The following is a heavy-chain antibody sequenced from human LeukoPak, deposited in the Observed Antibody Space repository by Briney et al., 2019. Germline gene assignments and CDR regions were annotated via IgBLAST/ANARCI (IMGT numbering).Heavy chain of an antibody. J-gene: IGHJ4*02. V-gene: IGHV3-23*01. Sequence: SGGSLRLSCAASGFTVSSNYMSWVRQAPGKGLEWVSAISGSGGSTYYADSVKGRFTISRDNSKNTLYLQMNSLRAEDTAVYYCAKAGYGLEYFDYWGQGTLVTVSS. D-gene: IGHD3-3*01. CDR1: GFTVSSNY. CDR2: ISGSGGST. CDR3: AKAGYGLEYFDY.